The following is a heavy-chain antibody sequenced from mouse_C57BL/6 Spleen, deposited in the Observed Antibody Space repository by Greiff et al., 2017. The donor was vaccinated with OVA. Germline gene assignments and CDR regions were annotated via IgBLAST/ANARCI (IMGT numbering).Heavy chain of an antibody. CDR1: GFTFSDYY. V-gene: IGHV5-16*01. J-gene: IGHJ2*01. Sequence: EVKLVESEGGLVHPGSSMKLSCTASGFTFSDYYMAWVRQVPEKGLEWVANINYDGSSTYYLDSLKSRFIISRDNAKNILYLQMSSLKSEDTATYYCARGDDGYCFDYWGQGTTLTVSS. D-gene: IGHD2-3*01. CDR3: ARGDDGYCFDY. CDR2: INYDGSST.